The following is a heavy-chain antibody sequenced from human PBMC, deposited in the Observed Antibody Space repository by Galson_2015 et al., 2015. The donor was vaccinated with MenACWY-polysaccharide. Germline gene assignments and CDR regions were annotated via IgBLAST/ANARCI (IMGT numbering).Heavy chain of an antibody. CDR1: GFTFDDYA. D-gene: IGHD6-25*01. V-gene: IGHV3-9*01. CDR3: AKDKGQRSDENDAFDI. CDR2: ISWNSGSI. Sequence: SLRLSCAASGFTFDDYAMHWVRQAPGKGLEWVSGISWNSGSIGYADSVKGRFTISRGNAKNSLYLQMNSLRAEDTALYYCAKDKGQRSDENDAFDIWGQGTMVTVSS. J-gene: IGHJ3*02.